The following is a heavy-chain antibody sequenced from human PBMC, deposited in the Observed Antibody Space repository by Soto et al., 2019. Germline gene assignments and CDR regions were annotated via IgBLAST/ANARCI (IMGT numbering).Heavy chain of an antibody. CDR1: GFTFSSYA. CDR2: ISGSGGST. J-gene: IGHJ4*02. D-gene: IGHD3-10*01. V-gene: IGHV3-23*01. Sequence: EVQLLEYGGGLGQPGGSLRLSCAASGFTFSSYAMSWVRQAPGKGLEWVSAISGSGGSTYYADSVKGRFTISRDNSKNTLYLQMNSLRAEDTAVYYCVLWPPYYFDYWGQGTLVTVSS. CDR3: VLWPPYYFDY.